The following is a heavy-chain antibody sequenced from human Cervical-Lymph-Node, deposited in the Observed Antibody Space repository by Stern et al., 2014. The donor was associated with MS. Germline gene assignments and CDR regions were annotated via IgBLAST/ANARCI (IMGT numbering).Heavy chain of an antibody. Sequence: VQLVQSGGGVVQPGRSLRLSCAGSGFTFSTYGMHWVRQAPGKGLEWVALISNDGTKTYYVDSVKGRFTISRDNAKNTMYVQMNSLRDEDTAVYYCAKDRGSGWSLDYWGQGTLVTVSS. V-gene: IGHV3-30*18. CDR3: AKDRGSGWSLDY. CDR2: ISNDGTKT. D-gene: IGHD6-19*01. J-gene: IGHJ4*02. CDR1: GFTFSTYG.